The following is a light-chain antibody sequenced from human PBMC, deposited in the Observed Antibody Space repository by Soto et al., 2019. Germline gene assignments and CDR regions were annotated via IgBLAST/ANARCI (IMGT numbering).Light chain of an antibody. Sequence: EIVLTQSPGTLSLSPGERATLSCRASQSVSVNSLAWYQQKSGQAPRLLIYAASTRATGVPDRFSGSGSGTDFALTISGLETEDFAVYYCQQYGGSPFTFGPGTKVDIK. CDR3: QQYGGSPFT. J-gene: IGKJ3*01. CDR2: AAS. CDR1: QSVSVNS. V-gene: IGKV3-20*01.